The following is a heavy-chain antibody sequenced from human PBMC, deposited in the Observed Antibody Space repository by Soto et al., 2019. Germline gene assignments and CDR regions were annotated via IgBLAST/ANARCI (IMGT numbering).Heavy chain of an antibody. J-gene: IGHJ4*02. CDR2: VFYTGFT. CDR1: GASISGSYYY. V-gene: IGHV4-39*01. Sequence: SETLSLSGAVSGASISGSYYYWAWLLQSPGKGPEWIGSVFYTGFTSYNPSLESRVSVSVDTSKGQFSLKLSAVTAADTAVYYCATSQKGYNWNYFDHWGQGALVTVSS. D-gene: IGHD1-20*01. CDR3: ATSQKGYNWNYFDH.